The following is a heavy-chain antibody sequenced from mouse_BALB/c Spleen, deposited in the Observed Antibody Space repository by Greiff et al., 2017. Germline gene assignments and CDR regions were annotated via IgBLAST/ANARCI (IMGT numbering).Heavy chain of an antibody. Sequence: QVQLKQSGPGLVAPSQSLSITCTVSGFSLTSYGVHWVRQPPGKGLEWLGVIWAGGSTNYNSALMSRLSISKDNSKSQVFLKMNSLQTDDTAMYYCARVDDYDVFDYWGQGTTLTVSS. CDR3: ARVDDYDVFDY. D-gene: IGHD2-4*01. CDR2: IWAGGST. CDR1: GFSLTSYG. V-gene: IGHV2-9*02. J-gene: IGHJ2*01.